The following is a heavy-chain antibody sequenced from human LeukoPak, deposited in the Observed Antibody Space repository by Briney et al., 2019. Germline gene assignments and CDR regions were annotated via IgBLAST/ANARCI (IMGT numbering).Heavy chain of an antibody. Sequence: ASVKVSCKASGYTFTSYDINWVRQATGQGLEWMGWMNPNSGNTGYAQKFQGRVTMTRNSSISTAYRELSSLRSEDTAVYYCARGGYSGYDFFHYDYWGQGTLVTVSS. CDR2: MNPNSGNT. D-gene: IGHD5-12*01. V-gene: IGHV1-8*01. J-gene: IGHJ4*02. CDR1: GYTFTSYD. CDR3: ARGGYSGYDFFHYDY.